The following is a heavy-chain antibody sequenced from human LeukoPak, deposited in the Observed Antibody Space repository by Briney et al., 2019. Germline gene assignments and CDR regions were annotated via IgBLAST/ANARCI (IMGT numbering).Heavy chain of an antibody. J-gene: IGHJ6*04. CDR3: ARDQGGQGLDV. CDR1: GYTFTSYA. V-gene: IGHV1-2*02. CDR2: INPISGGT. Sequence: ASVKVSCKASGYTFTSYAMHWVRQAPGQRLEWMGWINPISGGTNYAQKFQGRVTMTRDTSISTAYMELSRLRSDDTAVYYCARDQGGQGLDVWGKGTTVTVSS. D-gene: IGHD1-26*01.